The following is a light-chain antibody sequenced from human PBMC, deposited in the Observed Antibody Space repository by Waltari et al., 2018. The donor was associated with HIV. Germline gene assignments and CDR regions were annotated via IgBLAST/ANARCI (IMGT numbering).Light chain of an antibody. J-gene: IGLJ3*02. Sequence: QSVLTQPPSVSAAPGQTVTISCSGSSSNIGNLDLSWDKQIPGTAPKLLIYGNNKRPSGTPDRFSGSKSGTSATLGITGLQTGDEADYYCGTWDSSLSAVFGGGTKLTVL. CDR2: GNN. V-gene: IGLV1-51*01. CDR1: SSNIGNLD. CDR3: GTWDSSLSAV.